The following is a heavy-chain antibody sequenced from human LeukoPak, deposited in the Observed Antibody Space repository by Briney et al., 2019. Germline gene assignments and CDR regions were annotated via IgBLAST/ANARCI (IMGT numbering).Heavy chain of an antibody. CDR3: ARVELGELLSQAGRFAP. V-gene: IGHV5-51*01. J-gene: IGHJ5*02. D-gene: IGHD3-10*01. CDR2: IYPGGSDT. CDR1: GYSFTSFW. Sequence: GESLNISCQGSGYSFTSFWIGWVRQMPGKGLEWMGIIYPGGSDTRYRPSFQGQVSISAGESISTAYRLWSSLKASDTAMYYCARVELGELLSQAGRFAPWGQGTLVTVSS.